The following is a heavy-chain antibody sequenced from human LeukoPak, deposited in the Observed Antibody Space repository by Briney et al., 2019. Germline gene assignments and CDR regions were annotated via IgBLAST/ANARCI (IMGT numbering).Heavy chain of an antibody. D-gene: IGHD6-13*01. Sequence: PGGSLRLSCAASGFTFSSYGMHWVRQAPGKGLEWVAFIRYDGSNKYYADSVKGRFTISRDNSKNTLYLQMSSLRAEDTAVYYCAKRKEAAAGPENIDYWGQGTLVTVSS. V-gene: IGHV3-30*02. CDR1: GFTFSSYG. CDR3: AKRKEAAAGPENIDY. J-gene: IGHJ4*02. CDR2: IRYDGSNK.